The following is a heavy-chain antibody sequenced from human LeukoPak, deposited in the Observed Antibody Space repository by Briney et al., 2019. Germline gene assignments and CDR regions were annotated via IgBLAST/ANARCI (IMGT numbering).Heavy chain of an antibody. CDR2: INRSGST. D-gene: IGHD3-22*01. CDR1: GGSFSGYY. V-gene: IGHV4-34*01. Sequence: PSETLSLTCAVYGGSFSGYYWSWIRQPPGKGLEWIGEINRSGSTNYNPSLKSRVTISVDTSKNQFSLKLSSVTAADTAVYYCARADYYYDSDAFDIWGQGTMVTVSS. CDR3: ARADYYYDSDAFDI. J-gene: IGHJ3*02.